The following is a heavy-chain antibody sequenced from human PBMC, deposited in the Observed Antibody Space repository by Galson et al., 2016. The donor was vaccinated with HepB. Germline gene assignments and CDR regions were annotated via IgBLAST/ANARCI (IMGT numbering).Heavy chain of an antibody. CDR3: ARDGLGAFDL. V-gene: IGHV3-74*01. D-gene: IGHD7-27*01. CDR2: IKTDG. CDR1: GFTFSRHW. Sequence: PLRLSCAASGFTFSRHWMHWVRQAPGKGLVWVSRIKTDGTYADSPEGRFTSTKDNAKNTLFLDKNSLRVEDTAIYYCARDGLGAFDLWGRGTMVTVSS. J-gene: IGHJ3*01.